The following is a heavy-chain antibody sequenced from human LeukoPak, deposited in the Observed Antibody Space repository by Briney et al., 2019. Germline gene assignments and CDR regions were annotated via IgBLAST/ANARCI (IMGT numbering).Heavy chain of an antibody. J-gene: IGHJ3*02. D-gene: IGHD3-10*01. CDR2: TSGSGETT. Sequence: GGSLRLSCAASGFTVSSNYMSWVRQAPGKGLEWVSATSGSGETTYYADSVEGRFTISRDNSKYTLYLQMNSLTAEDTAVYYCSKTFGEFSVTAFDIWGQGTMVTVSS. V-gene: IGHV3-23*01. CDR1: GFTVSSNY. CDR3: SKTFGEFSVTAFDI.